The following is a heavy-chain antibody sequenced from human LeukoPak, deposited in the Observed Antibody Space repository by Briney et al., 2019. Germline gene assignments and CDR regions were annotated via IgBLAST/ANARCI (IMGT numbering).Heavy chain of an antibody. V-gene: IGHV1-8*01. J-gene: IGHJ6*02. Sequence: AAVTLSCTASGYTFTSYDINWVRQATAQGIGLMGWMNPNSGSTGYAQKFQGRVTMTRKTSIRTAYMELSSMSSEDTCVYYCAMVRGVIILRGKDYYYYYGMDVWGQGTTVTVSS. D-gene: IGHD3-10*01. CDR2: MNPNSGST. CDR1: GYTFTSYD. CDR3: AMVRGVIILRGKDYYYYYGMDV.